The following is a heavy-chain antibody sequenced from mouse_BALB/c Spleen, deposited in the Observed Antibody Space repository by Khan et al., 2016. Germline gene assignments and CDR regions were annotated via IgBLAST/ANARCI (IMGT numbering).Heavy chain of an antibody. Sequence: EVQLLESGGGLVLPGGSLKLSCAASGFDFSRYWMSWVRQAPGKGLEWIGGINPDSSRITYTPFLKDKSIISRDTATNTLYLQLSKVRSEDTALYYCGSAFWSFDDWGQGTTVTVSS. CDR2: INPDSSRI. V-gene: IGHV4-1*02. CDR3: GSAFWSFDD. D-gene: IGHD6-1*01. J-gene: IGHJ1*01. CDR1: GFDFSRYW.